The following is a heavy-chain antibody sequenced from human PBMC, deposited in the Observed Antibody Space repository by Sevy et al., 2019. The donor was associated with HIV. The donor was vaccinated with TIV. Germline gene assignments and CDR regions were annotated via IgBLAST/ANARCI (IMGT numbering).Heavy chain of an antibody. CDR1: GFTFSSYW. V-gene: IGHV3-74*01. D-gene: IGHD3-22*01. CDR3: ARDPLYYYDSSGIDY. Sequence: GGSLRLSCAASGFTFSSYWMHWVRQAPGKGLVWVSRINSDGSSTSYADSVKGGFTISRDNAKNTLYLQMNSLRAEDTAVYYCARDPLYYYDSSGIDYWGQGTLVTVSS. CDR2: INSDGSST. J-gene: IGHJ4*01.